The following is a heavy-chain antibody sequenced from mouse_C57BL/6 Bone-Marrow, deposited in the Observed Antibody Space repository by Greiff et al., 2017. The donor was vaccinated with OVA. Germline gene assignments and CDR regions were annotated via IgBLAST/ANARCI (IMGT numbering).Heavy chain of an antibody. Sequence: VQLKQSGPELVQPGASVKISCKASGYSFTGYYMNWVKQSPEKSLEWIGEINPSTGGTTYNQKFKAKATLTVDKSSSTAYMQLKSLTSEDSAVYYCARERLGPYYAMDYWGQGTSVTVSS. V-gene: IGHV1-42*01. D-gene: IGHD4-1*01. CDR2: INPSTGGT. CDR3: ARERLGPYYAMDY. CDR1: GYSFTGYY. J-gene: IGHJ4*01.